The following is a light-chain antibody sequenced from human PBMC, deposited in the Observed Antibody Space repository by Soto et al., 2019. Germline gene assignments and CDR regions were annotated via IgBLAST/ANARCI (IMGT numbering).Light chain of an antibody. J-gene: IGLJ1*01. CDR2: EVS. CDR3: CSYAGSSSNYV. V-gene: IGLV2-14*01. CDR1: SSDVGGYNY. Sequence: QSVLTQPASVSGSPGQSITISCTGTSSDVGGYNYVSWYQQHPGKAPKLMIYEVSNRPSGVSNRFSGSKSGNTASLTISGLQAEDEADYYCCSYAGSSSNYVFGTGTKVTVL.